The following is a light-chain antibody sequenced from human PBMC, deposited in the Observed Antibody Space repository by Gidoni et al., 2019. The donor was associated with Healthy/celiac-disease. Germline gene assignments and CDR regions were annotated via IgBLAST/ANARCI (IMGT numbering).Light chain of an antibody. V-gene: IGLV2-14*01. Sequence: QSALTQPASVPGSPGQSITLSCTGTSSDVGGYNYVSWYQQHPGKAPKLMIYDVSNRPSGVSNRFSGSKSGNTASLTISGLQAEDEADYYCSSYTSSSAWVFGGGTKLTVL. CDR3: SSYTSSSAWV. CDR2: DVS. CDR1: SSDVGGYNY. J-gene: IGLJ3*02.